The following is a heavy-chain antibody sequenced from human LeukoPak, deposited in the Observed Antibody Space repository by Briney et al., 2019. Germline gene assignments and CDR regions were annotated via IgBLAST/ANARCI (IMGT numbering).Heavy chain of an antibody. CDR2: IYYRGST. V-gene: IGHV4-59*12. D-gene: IGHD2-15*01. Sequence: PSETLSLTCTVSGGSISSYYWSWIRQPPGKGLEWIGDIYYRGSTNYNPSLKSRVTISVDTSKNQFSLKLSSVTAADTAVYYCARDRRGYCSGGSCYLFDYWGQGTLVTVSS. CDR3: ARDRRGYCSGGSCYLFDY. J-gene: IGHJ4*02. CDR1: GGSISSYY.